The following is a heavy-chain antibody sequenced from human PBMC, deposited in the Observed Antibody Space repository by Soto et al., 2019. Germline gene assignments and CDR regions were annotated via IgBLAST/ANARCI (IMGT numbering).Heavy chain of an antibody. CDR3: AKDRVSKHNNGGPQGS. CDR2: ISNDGINK. V-gene: IGHV3-30*18. Sequence: QVQLVESGGGVVQPGRSLRLSCAASGFTFSGYGMHWVRQAPGKGLEWVAVISNDGINKYYGDSVKGRFTISRDNSKNTLYLQMDSLRAEDTAVYYCAKDRVSKHNNGGPQGSWGQGTQVTVSS. D-gene: IGHD2-21*01. J-gene: IGHJ4*02. CDR1: GFTFSGYG.